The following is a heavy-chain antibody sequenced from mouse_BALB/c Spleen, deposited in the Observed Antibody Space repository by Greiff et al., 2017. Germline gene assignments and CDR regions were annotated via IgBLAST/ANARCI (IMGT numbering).Heavy chain of an antibody. Sequence: VMLVESGPGLVAPSQSLSITCTVSGFSLTGYGVNWVRQPPGKGLEWLGMIWGDGSTDYNSALKSRLSISKDNSKSQVFLKMNSLQTDDTARYYCARDRDSSGYPSWFAYWGQGTLVTVSA. J-gene: IGHJ3*01. CDR1: GFSLTGYG. V-gene: IGHV2-6-7*01. CDR3: ARDRDSSGYPSWFAY. D-gene: IGHD3-2*01. CDR2: IWGDGST.